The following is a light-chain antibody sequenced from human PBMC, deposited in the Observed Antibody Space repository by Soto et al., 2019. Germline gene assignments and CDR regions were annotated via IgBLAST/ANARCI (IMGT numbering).Light chain of an antibody. CDR3: CSYAGSDTWV. Sequence: QSALTQPASVSGSPGQSITISCTGTSSDIGSYKLVSWYQQHPGKAPQLMIYEASKRPSGVSSRFSGSKSGDTASMTISGLRPEDEADYYCCSYAGSDTWVFGGGTQLTVL. CDR2: EAS. J-gene: IGLJ3*02. CDR1: SSDIGSYKL. V-gene: IGLV2-23*01.